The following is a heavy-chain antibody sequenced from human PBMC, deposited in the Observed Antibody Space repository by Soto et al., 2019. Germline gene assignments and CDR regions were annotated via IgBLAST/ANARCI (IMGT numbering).Heavy chain of an antibody. D-gene: IGHD6-19*01. CDR2: INHSGST. CDR3: ARDFTDSSGPTLGMGV. Sequence: SETLSLTCTVSGGSISSYYWSWIRQPPGTGLEWIGEINHSGSTNYNPSLKSRVTISVDTSKSQFSLKLSSVTAADTAVYYCARDFTDSSGPTLGMGVWGQGTTVTVSS. J-gene: IGHJ6*02. CDR1: GGSISSYY. V-gene: IGHV4-34*01.